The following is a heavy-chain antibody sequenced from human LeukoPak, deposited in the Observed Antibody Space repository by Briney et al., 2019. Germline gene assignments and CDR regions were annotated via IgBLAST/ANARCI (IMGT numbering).Heavy chain of an antibody. CDR2: IIPIFGTA. CDR3: VRIDYSNAFDI. J-gene: IGHJ3*02. Sequence: SVKVSCKASGGTFSSYAISWVRQAPGQGLEWMGGIIPIFGTANYAQKFQGRVTITTDESTSTGYMELSSLRSEDTAVYYCVRIDYSNAFDIWGQGTMVTVSS. V-gene: IGHV1-69*05. D-gene: IGHD4-11*01. CDR1: GGTFSSYA.